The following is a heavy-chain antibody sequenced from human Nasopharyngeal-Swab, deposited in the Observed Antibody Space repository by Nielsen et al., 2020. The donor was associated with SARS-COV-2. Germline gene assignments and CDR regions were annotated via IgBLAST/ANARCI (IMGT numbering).Heavy chain of an antibody. CDR1: GFTFSSYS. D-gene: IGHD6-13*01. J-gene: IGHJ6*02. V-gene: IGHV3-21*01. Sequence: GESLKISYAASGFTFSSYSMNWVRQAPGKGLEWVSSISSSSSYIYYADSVKGRFTISRDNAKNSLYLQMNSLRAEDTAVYYCARGQQLAEGHYGMDVWGQGTTVTVSS. CDR3: ARGQQLAEGHYGMDV. CDR2: ISSSSSYI.